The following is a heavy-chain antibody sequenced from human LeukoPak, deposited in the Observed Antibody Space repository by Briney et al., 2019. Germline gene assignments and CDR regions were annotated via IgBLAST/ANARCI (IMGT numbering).Heavy chain of an antibody. CDR2: TYYRSKWSN. V-gene: IGHV6-1*01. CDR3: ARGSNDYRDYSFDY. CDR1: GDSVSSNSAA. J-gene: IGHJ4*02. D-gene: IGHD4-17*01. Sequence: PSQTLSLTCAISGDSVSSNSAAWNWIRQSPSRGLEWLGRTYYRSKWSNNYAVSVKSRITINSDTSKNQFALQLNSVTPEDTAAYYCARGSNDYRDYSFDYWGQGTLVTVSS.